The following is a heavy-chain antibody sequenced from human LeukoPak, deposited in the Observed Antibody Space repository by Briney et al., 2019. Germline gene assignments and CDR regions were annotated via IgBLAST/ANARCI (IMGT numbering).Heavy chain of an antibody. Sequence: SETLSLTCTVSGGSINSFYWGWIRQPPGKGLEWIGYIYYSGSTNYNPSLKSRVTISVDTSKNQFSLKLSSVTAADTAVYYCARANWNDPYFDYWGQGTLVTVSS. J-gene: IGHJ4*02. D-gene: IGHD1-1*01. CDR2: IYYSGST. V-gene: IGHV4-59*08. CDR3: ARANWNDPYFDY. CDR1: GGSINSFY.